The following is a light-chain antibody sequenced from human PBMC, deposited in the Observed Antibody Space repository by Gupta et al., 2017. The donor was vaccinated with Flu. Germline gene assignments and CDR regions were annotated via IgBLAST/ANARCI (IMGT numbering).Light chain of an antibody. CDR3: MQGLQIPYT. CDR2: LGS. Sequence: VTPGEPASISCRSSQSRLNTKGYTYLNWFLQKPGQSPQLLIFLGSTRASGVPDRFSGSESGTDFTLKINRVEAEDVGVYYCMQGLQIPYTFGQGTKVEIK. CDR1: QSRLNTKGYTY. V-gene: IGKV2-28*01. J-gene: IGKJ2*01.